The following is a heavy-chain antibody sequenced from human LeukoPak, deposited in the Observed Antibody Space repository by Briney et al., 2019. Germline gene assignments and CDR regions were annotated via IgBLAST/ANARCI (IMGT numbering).Heavy chain of an antibody. CDR2: ISGSGGST. Sequence: GGSPRLSCAASGFTFSSYAMSWVRQAPVKGLEWVSAISGSGGSTYYADSVKGRFTISRDNSKNTLYLQMNSLRAEDTAVYYCAKTGGIAVAGRLDWGQGTLVTVSS. J-gene: IGHJ4*02. V-gene: IGHV3-23*01. CDR1: GFTFSSYA. D-gene: IGHD6-19*01. CDR3: AKTGGIAVAGRLD.